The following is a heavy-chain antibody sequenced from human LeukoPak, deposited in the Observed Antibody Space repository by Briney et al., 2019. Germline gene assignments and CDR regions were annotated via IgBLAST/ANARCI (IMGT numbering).Heavy chain of an antibody. V-gene: IGHV3-48*03. CDR1: GFDFKTYE. J-gene: IGHJ3*02. Sequence: GGSLRLSCAASGFDFKTYEMSWVRQAPGKGLEWISYISGKNTINYADSVKGRFTISRDNTKNSLYLQMNSLRAEDTAVYYCASELWFGESNALDTWGQGTVVTVSS. CDR3: ASELWFGESNALDT. D-gene: IGHD3-10*01. CDR2: ISGKNTI.